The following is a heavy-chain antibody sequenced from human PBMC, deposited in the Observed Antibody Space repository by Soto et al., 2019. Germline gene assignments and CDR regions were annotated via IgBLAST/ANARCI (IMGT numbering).Heavy chain of an antibody. CDR3: AREETAWPLAYGLDV. V-gene: IGHV3-21*01. D-gene: IGHD2-21*02. J-gene: IGHJ6*02. Sequence: PGGSLRLSCAASGFTFAEHAMHWVRQAPGKGLEWVSSIGTRSDIYYADSVKGRFTISRDNAKNSLSLQMNSLRAEDTGVYYCAREETAWPLAYGLDVWGQGTTVTVSS. CDR2: IGTRSDI. CDR1: GFTFAEHA.